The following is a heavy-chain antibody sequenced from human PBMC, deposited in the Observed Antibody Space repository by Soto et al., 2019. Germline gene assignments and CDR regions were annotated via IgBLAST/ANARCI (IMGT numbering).Heavy chain of an antibody. CDR3: TSSGYSSSWYGGGGREDYYYYGMDV. Sequence: GGSLRLSCAASGFTFSNAWMSWVRQAPGKWLEWVGRIKSKTDGGTTDYAAPVKGRFTISRDDSKNTLYLQMNSLKTEDTAVYYCTSSGYSSSWYGGGGREDYYYYGMDVWGQGXTVTVYS. J-gene: IGHJ6*02. CDR2: IKSKTDGGTT. D-gene: IGHD6-13*01. V-gene: IGHV3-15*01. CDR1: GFTFSNAW.